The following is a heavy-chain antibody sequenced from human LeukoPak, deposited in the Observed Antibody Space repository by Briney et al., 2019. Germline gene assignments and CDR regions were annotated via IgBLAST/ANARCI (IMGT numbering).Heavy chain of an antibody. V-gene: IGHV3-33*01. Sequence: GRSLRLSCAASGFSFSSYGMHWVRQAPGKGLEWVAVIWYDGSNKYYAGSVKGRFTISRDNSENTLYLQMNSLRAEDTAVYYCARDRQSGSLGAQFDYWGQGTLVTVSS. D-gene: IGHD1-26*01. CDR2: IWYDGSNK. CDR3: ARDRQSGSLGAQFDY. J-gene: IGHJ4*02. CDR1: GFSFSSYG.